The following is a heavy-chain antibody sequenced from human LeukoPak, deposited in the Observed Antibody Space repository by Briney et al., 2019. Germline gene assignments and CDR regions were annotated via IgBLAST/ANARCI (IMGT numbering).Heavy chain of an antibody. CDR1: GFTFSNYG. J-gene: IGHJ4*02. V-gene: IGHV3-30*18. CDR2: ISHDGSNN. CDR3: AKVRVGTAHFDY. Sequence: GGSLRLSCAASGFTFSNYGMHWVRQAPGKGLEWVVVISHDGSNNNYADSVKGRFTISRDNSKNTLYLQMNSLRPEDTAVYYCAKVRVGTAHFDYWGQGTLVTVPS. D-gene: IGHD2-15*01.